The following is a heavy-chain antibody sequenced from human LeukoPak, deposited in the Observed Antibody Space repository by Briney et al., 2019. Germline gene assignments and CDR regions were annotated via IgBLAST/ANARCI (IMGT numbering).Heavy chain of an antibody. D-gene: IGHD6-13*01. CDR1: GGSFSGYY. V-gene: IGHV4-34*01. CDR3: ASHPGYSSSWYDY. Sequence: SETRSLTCAVYGGSFSGYYWSWIRQPPGKGLEWIGEINHSGSTNYNPSLKSRVTISVDTSKNQFSLKLSSVTAADTAVYYCASHPGYSSSWYDYWGQGTLVTVSS. CDR2: INHSGST. J-gene: IGHJ4*02.